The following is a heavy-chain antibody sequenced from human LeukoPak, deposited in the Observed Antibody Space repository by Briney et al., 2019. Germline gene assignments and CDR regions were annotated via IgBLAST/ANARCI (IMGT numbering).Heavy chain of an antibody. CDR3: ARGDEEWLVRGGFDY. CDR2: IYPGDSDT. V-gene: IGHV5-51*01. J-gene: IGHJ4*02. D-gene: IGHD6-19*01. CDR1: GDTFSSDW. Sequence: GESLKISCKGFGDTFSSDWIGWVRQMPGKGLEWMGIIYPGDSDTRYSPSFQGQVTISADKSISTAYLQWSSLKASDTAMYYCARGDEEWLVRGGFDYWGQGTLVTVSS.